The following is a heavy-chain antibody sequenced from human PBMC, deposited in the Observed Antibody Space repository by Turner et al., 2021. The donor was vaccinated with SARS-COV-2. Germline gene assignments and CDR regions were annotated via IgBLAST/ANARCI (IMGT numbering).Heavy chain of an antibody. CDR2: IYYSGST. Sequence: QVQLQESGPGLVKPSQTLSLTSTVSGGSISSGDYYWSWIRQPPGKGLEWVGYIYYSGSTYYNPSLKSRVTISVDTSKNQFSLKLSSVTAADTAVYYCARVVVLRRAYFDYWGQGTLVTVSS. V-gene: IGHV4-30-4*01. J-gene: IGHJ4*02. CDR3: ARVVVLRRAYFDY. D-gene: IGHD2-8*01. CDR1: GGSISSGDYY.